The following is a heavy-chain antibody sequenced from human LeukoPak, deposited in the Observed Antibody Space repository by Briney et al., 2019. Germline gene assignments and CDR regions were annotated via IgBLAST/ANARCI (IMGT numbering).Heavy chain of an antibody. J-gene: IGHJ6*02. Sequence: ASVKVSCKASGYTFTSYGISWVRQAPGQGLEWMGWISAYNGNTNYAQKLQGRVTMTTDTSTSTAYMELRSLRSDDTAVYYCARGTVYGGSHYYYYYGMDVWGQGTTVTVSS. CDR2: ISAYNGNT. CDR3: ARGTVYGGSHYYYYYGMDV. CDR1: GYTFTSYG. V-gene: IGHV1-18*01. D-gene: IGHD4-23*01.